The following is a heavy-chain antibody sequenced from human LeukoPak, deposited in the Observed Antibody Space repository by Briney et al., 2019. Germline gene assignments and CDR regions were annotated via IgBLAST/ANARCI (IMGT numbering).Heavy chain of an antibody. V-gene: IGHV3-9*01. CDR2: ISWNSGSI. CDR3: AKFDVTARAYDAFDI. J-gene: IGHJ3*02. Sequence: GGSLRLSCAASGFTFDDYAMHWVRQAPGKGLEWVSGISWNSGSIGYADSVKGRFTISRDNAKNSLYLQMNSLRAEDTALYYRAKFDVTARAYDAFDIWGQGTMVTVSS. D-gene: IGHD2-21*02. CDR1: GFTFDDYA.